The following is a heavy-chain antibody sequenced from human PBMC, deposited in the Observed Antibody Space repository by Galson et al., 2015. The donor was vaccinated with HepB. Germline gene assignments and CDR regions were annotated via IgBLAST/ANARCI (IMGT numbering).Heavy chain of an antibody. Sequence: SLRLSCAGSGFIFRTYWMHWVRQVPGKGLVWVSRIDNDGGITNYADAVKGRFTISRDNAKNTLYLQMNGLRVEDTAVYYCARDVGGRYSSWGQGTLVTVSS. D-gene: IGHD1-26*01. V-gene: IGHV3-74*01. CDR2: IDNDGGIT. CDR3: ARDVGGRYSS. CDR1: GFIFRTYW. J-gene: IGHJ4*02.